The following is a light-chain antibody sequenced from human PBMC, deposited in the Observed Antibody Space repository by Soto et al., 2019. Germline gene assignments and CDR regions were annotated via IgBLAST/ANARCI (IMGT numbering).Light chain of an antibody. CDR3: QQYNSWPLT. Sequence: ETVMTQSPATLSVSPGERATLSCRASQSVSSNLAWYQQKPGQPPRLLIYDISTRATGIPTRFSGSGSGTEFTLTIGGLQSEDFAVYYCQQYNSWPLTFGGGTKVEIK. V-gene: IGKV3D-15*01. J-gene: IGKJ4*01. CDR2: DIS. CDR1: QSVSSN.